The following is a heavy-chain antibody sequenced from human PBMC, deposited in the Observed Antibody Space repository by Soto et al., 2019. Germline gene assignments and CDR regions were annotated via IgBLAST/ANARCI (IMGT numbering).Heavy chain of an antibody. CDR1: GGTFSSYA. Sequence: QVQLVQSGAEVKKPGSSVKVSCKASGGTFSSYAISWVRQAPGQGLEWMGGIIPIFGTANYEQKFQGRVTITADESTSTAYMVLSSLRSEDTAVYYCARQGDPGGYYYYGMDVWGQGTTVTVSS. V-gene: IGHV1-69*12. D-gene: IGHD2-21*02. CDR3: ARQGDPGGYYYYGMDV. CDR2: IIPIFGTA. J-gene: IGHJ6*02.